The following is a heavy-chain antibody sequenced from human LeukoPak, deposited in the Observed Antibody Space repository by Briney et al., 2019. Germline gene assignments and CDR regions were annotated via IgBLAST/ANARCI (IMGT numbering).Heavy chain of an antibody. D-gene: IGHD5-24*01. CDR1: GFTFSSYA. CDR2: ISGSGSTT. Sequence: GGSLRLSCAAPGFTFSSYAMSWVRQAPGKGLEWVSAISGSGSTTYYADSVKGRFAISRDNSKSTLYLQMSSLRADDTAVYYCAKEGLHHYYYGMDVWGQGTTVTVSS. J-gene: IGHJ6*02. V-gene: IGHV3-23*01. CDR3: AKEGLHHYYYGMDV.